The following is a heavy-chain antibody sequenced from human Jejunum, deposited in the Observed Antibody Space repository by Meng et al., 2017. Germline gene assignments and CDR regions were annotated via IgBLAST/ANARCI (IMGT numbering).Heavy chain of an antibody. V-gene: IGHV4-38-2*01. CDR3: ARTRYYSSSGYYEFGY. D-gene: IGHD3-22*01. CDR2: IFHSGTT. J-gene: IGHJ4*02. CDR1: GYSISSGYY. Sequence: SQTLSLTRAVSGYSISSGYYWGWIRQSPGKGLEWIASIFHSGTTYYNPSLESRVTVSADTSKNQFSLKLTSVTAADTAVYYCARTRYYSSSGYYEFGYWGQGILVTVSS.